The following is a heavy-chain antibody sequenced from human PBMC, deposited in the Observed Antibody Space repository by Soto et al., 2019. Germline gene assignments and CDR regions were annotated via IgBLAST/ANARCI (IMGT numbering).Heavy chain of an antibody. J-gene: IGHJ5*02. D-gene: IGHD5-18*01. CDR2: VSSSSSYI. Sequence: GGSLRLSCAASGFTFSSYSMNWVRQAPGKGLEWVSSVSSSSSYIYYADSVKGRFTISRDNAKNSLYLQMNSLRAEDTAVYYCARSFSYGHGKWFDPWGQGTLVTVS. CDR3: ARSFSYGHGKWFDP. V-gene: IGHV3-21*01. CDR1: GFTFSSYS.